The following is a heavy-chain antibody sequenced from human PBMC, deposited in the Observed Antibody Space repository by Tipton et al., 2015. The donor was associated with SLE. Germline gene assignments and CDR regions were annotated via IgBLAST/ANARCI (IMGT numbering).Heavy chain of an antibody. CDR3: AREIHYDFWSGYYYYYMDV. D-gene: IGHD3-3*01. CDR1: GGSISSYY. V-gene: IGHV4-59*01. CDR2: VTQSGAT. J-gene: IGHJ6*03. Sequence: TLSLTCTVSGGSISSYYWSWIRQPPGKGLEWIGEVTQSGATNYNPSLKSRVTISVDTSQTQFSLKLSSVTAADTAVYFCAREIHYDFWSGYYYYYMDVWGKGTTVTVSS.